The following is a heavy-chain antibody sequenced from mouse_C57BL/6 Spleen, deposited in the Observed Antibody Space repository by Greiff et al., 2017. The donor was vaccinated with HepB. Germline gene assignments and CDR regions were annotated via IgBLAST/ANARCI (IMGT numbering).Heavy chain of an antibody. CDR3: TTPNYYGSSRFAY. J-gene: IGHJ3*01. D-gene: IGHD1-1*01. CDR1: GFNIKDDY. V-gene: IGHV14-4*01. Sequence: EVKLVESGAELVRPGASVKLSCTASGFNIKDDYMHWVKQRPEQGLEWIGWIDPENGDTEYASKFQGKATITADTSSNTAYLQLSSLTSEDTAVYYCTTPNYYGSSRFAYWGQGTLVTVSA. CDR2: IDPENGDT.